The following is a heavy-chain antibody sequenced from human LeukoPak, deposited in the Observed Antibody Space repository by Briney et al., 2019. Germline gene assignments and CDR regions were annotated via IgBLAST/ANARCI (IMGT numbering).Heavy chain of an antibody. V-gene: IGHV1-24*01. D-gene: IGHD3-10*01. Sequence: AAVKVSCKDSGYTHTELLLHWVRQAPGKEREWIEGFDPDDGERIYAQKFQGRVTITVDTHTDTAYLPLSGLRSAAVDEYYGATNGPLLLWFGELSWVDYWGQGTLVTVSS. CDR2: FDPDDGER. CDR3: ATNGPLLLWFGELSWVDY. J-gene: IGHJ4*02. CDR1: GYTHTELL.